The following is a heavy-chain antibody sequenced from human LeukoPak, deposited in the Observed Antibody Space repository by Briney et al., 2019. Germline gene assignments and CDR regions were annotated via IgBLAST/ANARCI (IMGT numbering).Heavy chain of an antibody. CDR2: MNPNSGNT. CDR1: GYTFTSYD. D-gene: IGHD3-3*01. V-gene: IGHV1-18*01. J-gene: IGHJ6*03. Sequence: EASVKVSCKASGYTFTSYDINWVRQATGQGREWMGWMNPNSGNTNYAQKLQGRVTMTTDTSTSTAYMELRSLRSDDTAVYYCARDVPYYDFWSGTYYYYYYMDVWGKGTTVTVSS. CDR3: ARDVPYYDFWSGTYYYYYYMDV.